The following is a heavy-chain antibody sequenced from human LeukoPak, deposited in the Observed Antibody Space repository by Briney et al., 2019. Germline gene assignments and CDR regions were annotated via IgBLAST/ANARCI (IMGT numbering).Heavy chain of an antibody. V-gene: IGHV4-59*12. CDR1: GGSISSYY. D-gene: IGHD3-10*01. CDR3: ARGRSFFSPITMVRGTRPYYFDY. Sequence: PSETLSLTCTVSGGSISSYYWSWIRQPPGKGLEWIGYIHYSGSTSYNPSLKSRVTISVDTSKNQFSLKLSSVTAADTAVYYCARGRSFFSPITMVRGTRPYYFDYWGQGTLVTVSS. CDR2: IHYSGST. J-gene: IGHJ4*02.